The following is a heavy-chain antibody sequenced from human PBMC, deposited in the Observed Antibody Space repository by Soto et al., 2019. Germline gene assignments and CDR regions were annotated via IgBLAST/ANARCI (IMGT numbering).Heavy chain of an antibody. D-gene: IGHD3-22*01. CDR3: ARSYDSRRSWSVDYYYYYGMDV. CDR2: ISAYNGNT. J-gene: IGHJ6*02. V-gene: IGHV1-18*04. Sequence: ASVKVSCKASGYTFTSYGISWVRQAPGQGLEWMGWISAYNGNTNYAQKLQGRVTMTTDTSTSTAYMELRSLRSDDTAVYYCARSYDSRRSWSVDYYYYYGMDVWGQGTTVTVSS. CDR1: GYTFTSYG.